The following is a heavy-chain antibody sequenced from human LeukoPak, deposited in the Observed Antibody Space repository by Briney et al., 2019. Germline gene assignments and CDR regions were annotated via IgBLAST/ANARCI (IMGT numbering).Heavy chain of an antibody. Sequence: GRSLRLSCAASGFTFSSYAMHWVHQAPGKGLEWVAVISYDGSNKYYADSVKGRFTISRDNSKNTLYLQMNSLRAEDTAVYYCARGPFLEWSSKTIDYWGQGTLVTVSS. CDR2: ISYDGSNK. J-gene: IGHJ4*02. V-gene: IGHV3-30-3*01. CDR1: GFTFSSYA. CDR3: ARGPFLEWSSKTIDY. D-gene: IGHD3-3*01.